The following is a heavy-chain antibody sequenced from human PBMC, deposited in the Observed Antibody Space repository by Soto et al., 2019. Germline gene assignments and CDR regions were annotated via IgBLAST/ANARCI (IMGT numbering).Heavy chain of an antibody. D-gene: IGHD2-2*01. CDR1: GFTFSDYW. Sequence: GGSLRLSCEASGFTFSDYWMSWVRQAPGKGPEWVANIKFDGSEKQYVDSVRGRFTISRDNSRNSLFLQMNSLRAGDTAVYYCVKDGGYCSSSTCYSPRNHYFDSWGQGTLLTVSS. V-gene: IGHV3-7*03. CDR2: IKFDGSEK. J-gene: IGHJ4*02. CDR3: VKDGGYCSSSTCYSPRNHYFDS.